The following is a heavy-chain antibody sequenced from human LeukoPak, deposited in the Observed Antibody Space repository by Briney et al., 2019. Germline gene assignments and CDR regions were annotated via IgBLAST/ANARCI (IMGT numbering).Heavy chain of an antibody. D-gene: IGHD3-22*01. Sequence: PETLSLTCAVYGGSFSGYYWSWIRQPPGKGLEWIGEINHSGSTNYNPSLKSRVTISVDTSKNQFSLKLSSVTAADTAVYYCARLKYYYDSSGYQNWFDPWGQGTLVTVSS. CDR3: ARLKYYYDSSGYQNWFDP. CDR2: INHSGST. CDR1: GGSFSGYY. J-gene: IGHJ5*02. V-gene: IGHV4-34*01.